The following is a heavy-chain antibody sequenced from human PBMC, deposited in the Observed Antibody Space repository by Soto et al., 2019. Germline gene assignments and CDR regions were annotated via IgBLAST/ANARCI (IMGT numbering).Heavy chain of an antibody. CDR3: ELIRASRGQIDVDS. V-gene: IGHV4-34*01. J-gene: IGHJ5*01. CDR1: GGSFSGYY. CDR2: INPSGGT. D-gene: IGHD1-26*01. Sequence: QVQLQQWGAGLLKPSETLSLTCGVYGGSFSGYYWSWIGQPPGKGLEWIGEINPSGGTNYNPSLKSRVTISVVTSTNQFSLKEPSVPAADTAVYSWELIRASRGQIDVDSLGHATLVTVSS.